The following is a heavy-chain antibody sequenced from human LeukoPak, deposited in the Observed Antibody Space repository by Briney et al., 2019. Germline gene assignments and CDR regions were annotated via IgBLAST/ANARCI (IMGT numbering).Heavy chain of an antibody. Sequence: GEPLRISRNASGYPFKYQLIGWVRPISGSGLEWIGINYPRDSDTIYSPSFQVHVTISADTSILTAYLEWSSLEASYTGIYYCARHSDFIWAIWGQGTLVTVSS. CDR1: GYPFKYQL. J-gene: IGHJ4*02. D-gene: IGHD3-16*01. CDR3: ARHSDFIWAI. CDR2: NYPRDSDT. V-gene: IGHV5-51*01.